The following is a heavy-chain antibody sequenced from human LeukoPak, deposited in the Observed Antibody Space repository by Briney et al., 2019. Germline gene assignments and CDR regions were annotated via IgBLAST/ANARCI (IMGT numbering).Heavy chain of an antibody. V-gene: IGHV4-39*07. CDR1: GGSISSSSYY. CDR2: IYYSGST. CDR3: ARGRGQWLVPSFDY. J-gene: IGHJ4*02. Sequence: PSETLSLTCTVSGGSISSSSYYWGWIRQPPGTGLEWIGSIYYSGSTYYNPSLKSRVTISVDTSKNQFSLKLSSVTAADTAVYYCARGRGQWLVPSFDYWGQGTLVTVSS. D-gene: IGHD6-19*01.